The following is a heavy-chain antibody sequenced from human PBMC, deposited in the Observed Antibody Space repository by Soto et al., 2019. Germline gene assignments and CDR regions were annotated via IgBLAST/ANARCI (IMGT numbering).Heavy chain of an antibody. CDR3: ARLAVEWELLPHAFDI. J-gene: IGHJ3*02. D-gene: IGHD1-26*01. Sequence: QLQLQESGPGLVKPSETLSLTCTVSGGSISSSSYYWGWIRQPPGKGLEWIGSIYYSGSTYYNPSLKSRVTISVDTSKNQFSLKLSSVTAADTAVYYCARLAVEWELLPHAFDIWGQGTMVTVSS. CDR2: IYYSGST. CDR1: GGSISSSSYY. V-gene: IGHV4-39*01.